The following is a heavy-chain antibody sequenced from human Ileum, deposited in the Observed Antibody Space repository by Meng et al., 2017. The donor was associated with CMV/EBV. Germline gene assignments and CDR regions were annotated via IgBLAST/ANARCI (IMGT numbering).Heavy chain of an antibody. CDR3: ARDRWRGEMATMAAY. J-gene: IGHJ4*02. D-gene: IGHD5-24*01. CDR2: ISAYNGNT. Sequence: ASVKVSCKASGYTFTSYGISWVRQAPGQGLEWMGWISAYNGNTNYAQKLQGRVTMTTDTSTSTAYMELRSLRSDDTAVYYCARDRWRGEMATMAAYWGQGNLVTVSS. V-gene: IGHV1-18*01. CDR1: GYTFTSYG.